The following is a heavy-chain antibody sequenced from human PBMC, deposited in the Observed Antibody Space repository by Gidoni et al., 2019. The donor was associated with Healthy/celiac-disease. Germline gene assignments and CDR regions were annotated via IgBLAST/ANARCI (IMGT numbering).Heavy chain of an antibody. CDR1: GGPFRSLP. J-gene: IGHJ6*02. D-gene: IGHD2-21*02. V-gene: IGHV1-69*04. CDR2: IIPILGIA. CDR3: ARESGAYCGGDCYPLYYYGMDV. Sequence: VQLLQPGPELKTPGSSVKVSCTASGGPFRSLPITWVRQAPGQGLEWMGRIIPILGIATYAQKFQGRVTITADKATSTAYMELSSLRSEDTAVYYCARESGAYCGGDCYPLYYYGMDVWGQGTTVTVSS.